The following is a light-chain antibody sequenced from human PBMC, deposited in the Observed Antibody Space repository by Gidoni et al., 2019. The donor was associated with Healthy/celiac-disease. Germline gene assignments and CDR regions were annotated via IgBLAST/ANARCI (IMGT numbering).Light chain of an antibody. Sequence: DIQMTQPPSTLSASVGDRATISCRASQSISSWLAWYQQKPGKAPKLLIYEASSLESGVPSRFSGSGSRTEFTITISSLQPDDFATYYCQQYNSYPLTFGGGTKVEIK. J-gene: IGKJ4*01. CDR3: QQYNSYPLT. CDR1: QSISSW. V-gene: IGKV1-5*01. CDR2: EAS.